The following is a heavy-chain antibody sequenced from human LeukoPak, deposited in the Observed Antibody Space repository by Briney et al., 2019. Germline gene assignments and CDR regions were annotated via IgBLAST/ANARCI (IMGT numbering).Heavy chain of an antibody. V-gene: IGHV4-39*07. CDR3: ARGDYDILTGYYNVNTWFDP. CDR1: GGSISSSSYY. Sequence: SETLSLTCTVSGGSISSSSYYWGWIRQPPGKGLEWIGSIYYSGSTYYNPSLKSRVTISVDTSKNQFSLKLSSVTAADTAVYYCARGDYDILTGYYNVNTWFDPWGQGTLVTVSS. CDR2: IYYSGST. D-gene: IGHD3-9*01. J-gene: IGHJ5*02.